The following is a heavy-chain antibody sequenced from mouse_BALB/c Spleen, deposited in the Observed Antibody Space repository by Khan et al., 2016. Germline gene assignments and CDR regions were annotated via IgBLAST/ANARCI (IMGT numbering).Heavy chain of an antibody. CDR2: ISNGGSA. Sequence: EVELVESGGGLVKPGGSLKLSCAASGFTFSNYAMSWVRQTPEKRLEWVASISNGGSAYYPDSVKGRFTTSRDNARNILYLQMSSLRSEDTAMYYCVGVNYYDNSYEYFDVWGPGTTVTVSS. CDR3: VGVNYYDNSYEYFDV. D-gene: IGHD1-1*01. J-gene: IGHJ1*01. V-gene: IGHV5-6-5*01. CDR1: GFTFSNYA.